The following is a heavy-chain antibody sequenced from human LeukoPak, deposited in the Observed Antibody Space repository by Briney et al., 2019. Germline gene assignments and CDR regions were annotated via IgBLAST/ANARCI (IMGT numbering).Heavy chain of an antibody. D-gene: IGHD3-10*01. J-gene: IGHJ5*02. CDR3: ARGAEYDGSGSYYDGNWFDP. CDR1: GFTFSSYG. CDR2: IRYDGSNK. V-gene: IGHV3-30*02. Sequence: PGGSLRLSCEASGFTFSSYGMHWVRQAPGKGLEWVAFIRYDGSNKYYADSVKGRFTISRDNAKNSLFLQMNSLRAEDTAVYYCARGAEYDGSGSYYDGNWFDPWGQGTLVTVSS.